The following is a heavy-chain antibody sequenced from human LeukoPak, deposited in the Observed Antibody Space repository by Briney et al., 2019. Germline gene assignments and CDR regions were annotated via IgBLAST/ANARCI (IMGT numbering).Heavy chain of an antibody. V-gene: IGHV4-34*01. CDR1: GGSFSGYY. CDR3: ARGRGAFDY. J-gene: IGHJ4*02. Sequence: SETLSLTCAVYGGSFSGYYWSWIRQPPGKGLEWIGEINHSGSTNYNRSLKSRVTISVDTSKNQFSLKLSSVTAADTAVYYCARGRGAFDYWGQGTLVTVSS. CDR2: INHSGST.